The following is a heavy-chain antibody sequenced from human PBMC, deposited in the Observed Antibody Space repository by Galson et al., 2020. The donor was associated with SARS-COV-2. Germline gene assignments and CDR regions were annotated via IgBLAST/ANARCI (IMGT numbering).Heavy chain of an antibody. J-gene: IGHJ4*02. CDR2: ISYDGRKK. D-gene: IGHD2-15*01. Sequence: GGSLRLSCAASGFSFRNFAIHWVRQAPGKGLEWVAFISYDGRKKDYADSVKGRFTLSRDNAKNTLDLEVNSLRPEDTAVFYCAREKGFNGHLDYWGQGTPVTVSS. V-gene: IGHV3-30*04. CDR3: AREKGFNGHLDY. CDR1: GFSFRNFA.